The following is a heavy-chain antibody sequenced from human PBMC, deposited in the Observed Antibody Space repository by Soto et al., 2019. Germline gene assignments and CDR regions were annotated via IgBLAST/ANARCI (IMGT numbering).Heavy chain of an antibody. V-gene: IGHV1-8*01. CDR2: MNPNSGNT. J-gene: IGHJ6*02. D-gene: IGHD2-2*02. CDR3: ARKQRYCSSTSCYIAPDYYYGMDV. CDR1: GYTFTSYD. Sequence: QVQLVQSGAEVKKPGASVKVSCKASGYTFTSYDINWVRQATGQGLEWMGWMNPNSGNTGDAQKFQGRVTMTRNTSISTGYMELSSLRSEDTAVYYCARKQRYCSSTSCYIAPDYYYGMDVWGQGTTVTVSS.